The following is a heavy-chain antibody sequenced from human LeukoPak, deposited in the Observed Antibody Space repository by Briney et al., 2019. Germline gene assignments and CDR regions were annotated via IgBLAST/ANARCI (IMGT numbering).Heavy chain of an antibody. D-gene: IGHD6-13*01. J-gene: IGHJ4*02. CDR1: GFTFSSYA. CDR3: AKDPSIAGAGRFPHFDY. CDR2: ISGSGGST. Sequence: GGSLRLSCAASGFTFSSYAMSWVRQAPGKGLEWVSAISGSGGSTYYADSVKGRFTISRDNSKNTLYLQMYSLRAEDTAVYYCAKDPSIAGAGRFPHFDYWGQGTLVTVSS. V-gene: IGHV3-23*01.